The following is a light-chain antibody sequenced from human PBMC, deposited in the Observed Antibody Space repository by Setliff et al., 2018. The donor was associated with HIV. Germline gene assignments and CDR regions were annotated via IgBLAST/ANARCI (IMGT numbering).Light chain of an antibody. CDR2: EVS. CDR3: SSYTSSSTYV. CDR1: SCDVGFYNY. Sequence: QSALTQPASVSGSPGQSVTISCTGTSCDVGFYNYVSWYQQHPGKAPKLMIYEVSNRPSGVSDRFSVSKSGNTASLTISGLQAEDEADYYCSSYTSSSTYVFGTGTKVT. J-gene: IGLJ1*01. V-gene: IGLV2-14*01.